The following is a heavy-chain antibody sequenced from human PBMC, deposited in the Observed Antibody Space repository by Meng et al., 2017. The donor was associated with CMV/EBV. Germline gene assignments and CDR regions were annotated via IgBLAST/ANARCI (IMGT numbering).Heavy chain of an antibody. J-gene: IGHJ4*02. V-gene: IGHV3-30-3*01. CDR3: ARDRDTSLLPPDY. CDR1: GFTFSSYA. CDR2: ISYDGSNK. D-gene: IGHD2-15*01. Sequence: GESLKISCAASGFTFSSYAMHWVRQAPGKGLEWVAVISYDGSNKYYADSVKGRFTISRDNSKNTLYLQMNSLRAEDTAVYYCARDRDTSLLPPDYWGQGTLVTVSS.